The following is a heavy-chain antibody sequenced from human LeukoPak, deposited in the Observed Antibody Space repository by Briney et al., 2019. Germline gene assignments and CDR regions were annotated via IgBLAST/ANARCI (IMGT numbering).Heavy chain of an antibody. D-gene: IGHD3-10*01. CDR1: GFTFSDYY. J-gene: IGHJ4*02. CDR2: ISSSGSTI. CDR3: ARSGELWFRELMGNFDY. V-gene: IGHV3-11*01. Sequence: GGSLRLSCAASGFTFSDYYMSWIRQAPGKGLEWVSYISSSGSTIYYADSVKGRFTISRDNANNSLYLQMNSLRAEDTAVYYCARSGELWFRELMGNFDYWGQGTLVTVSS.